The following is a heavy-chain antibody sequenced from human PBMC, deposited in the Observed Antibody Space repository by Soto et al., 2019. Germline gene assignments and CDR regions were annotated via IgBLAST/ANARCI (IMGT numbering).Heavy chain of an antibody. J-gene: IGHJ6*02. Sequence: SETLSLTCVISGDSVSSNGACWNWIRQSPSRGLEWLGRTYYRSKWFLDYAASVQSRMTINPDTSRNQFSLQLNSVTPEDTAVYYCARGVQLPYYYYYGMDVWGQGTTVTVSS. V-gene: IGHV6-1*01. CDR1: GDSVSSNGAC. CDR3: ARGVQLPYYYYYGMDV. D-gene: IGHD1-1*01. CDR2: TYYRSKWFL.